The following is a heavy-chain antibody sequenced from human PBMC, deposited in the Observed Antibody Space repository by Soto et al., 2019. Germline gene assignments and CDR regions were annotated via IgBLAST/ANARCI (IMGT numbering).Heavy chain of an antibody. CDR3: NRYYDFWSGPPYGMDV. Sequence: SETLSLTCTVSGGSISSSSYYWGWIRQPPGKGLEWIGSIYYSGSTYYNPSLKSRVTISVDRSKNQFSLKLSSVTAADTAVYYCNRYYDFWSGPPYGMDVWGQGTTVTVSS. D-gene: IGHD3-3*01. J-gene: IGHJ6*02. CDR2: IYYSGST. V-gene: IGHV4-39*01. CDR1: GGSISSSSYY.